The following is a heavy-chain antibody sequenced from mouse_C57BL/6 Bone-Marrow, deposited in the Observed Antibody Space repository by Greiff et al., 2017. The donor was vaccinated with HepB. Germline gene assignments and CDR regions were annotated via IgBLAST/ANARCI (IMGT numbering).Heavy chain of an antibody. CDR2: IDPSDSYT. Sequence: QVQLQQPGAELVMPGASVKLSCKASGYTFTRYWMHWVKQRPGQGLEWIGEIDPSDSYTNYNQKFKGKSTLTVDKSSSTAYMQLSSLTSEDSAVYYCARGPVIYYDYDGGDYWGQGTTLTVSS. CDR3: ARGPVIYYDYDGGDY. D-gene: IGHD2-4*01. J-gene: IGHJ2*01. CDR1: GYTFTRYW. V-gene: IGHV1-69*01.